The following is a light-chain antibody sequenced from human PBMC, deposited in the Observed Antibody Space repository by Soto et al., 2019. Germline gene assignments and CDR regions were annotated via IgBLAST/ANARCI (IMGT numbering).Light chain of an antibody. J-gene: IGLJ1*01. V-gene: IGLV2-14*03. CDR3: SSYASSSTYV. CDR2: DVT. CDR1: SSDVGYYNH. Sequence: QSALTQPASVSGSPGQSITISCTGTSSDVGYYNHVSWYQQHPGKAPKLMIYDVTNRPSGVSNRFFDSKSGNTASLTISGLQAEDEADYYCSSYASSSTYVFGTGTKVTVL.